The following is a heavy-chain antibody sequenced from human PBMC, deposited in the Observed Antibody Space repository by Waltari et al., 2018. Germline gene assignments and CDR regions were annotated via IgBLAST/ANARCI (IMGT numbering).Heavy chain of an antibody. D-gene: IGHD6-6*01. V-gene: IGHV3-9*03. J-gene: IGHJ3*02. Sequence: WVRQAPGKGLEWVSGISWNSGSIGYADSVKGRFTISRDNAKNSLYLQMNSLRAEDMALYYCAKGIAARLLDAFDIWGQGTMVTVSS. CDR3: AKGIAARLLDAFDI. CDR2: ISWNSGSI.